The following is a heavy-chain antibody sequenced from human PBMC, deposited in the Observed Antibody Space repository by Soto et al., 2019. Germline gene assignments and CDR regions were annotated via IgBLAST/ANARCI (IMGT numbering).Heavy chain of an antibody. V-gene: IGHV1-18*01. J-gene: IGHJ4*02. D-gene: IGHD3-16*01. Sequence: QVQLVQSGVEVKKPGASVKVSCNTMGYTFTNYGLSWVRQAPGEGLEWLGWISAYNGHTKYAQKGQDRVTLTTDTSASTAYLEMRSLRSDETAVYYCVRGDGGYFDQWGQGNLVLVSS. CDR3: VRGDGGYFDQ. CDR2: ISAYNGHT. CDR1: GYTFTNYG.